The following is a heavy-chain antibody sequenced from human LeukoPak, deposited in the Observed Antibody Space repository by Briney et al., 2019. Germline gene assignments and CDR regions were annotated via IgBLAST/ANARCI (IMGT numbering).Heavy chain of an antibody. V-gene: IGHV3-30-3*01. Sequence: PGGSLRLSCAASGFTFSSYAMHWVRQAPGKGLEWVAVISYDGSNKYYADSVKGRFTISRDNSKNTLYLQMNSLRAEDTAVYYCARESGLVRGVYYYYGMDVWGQGITVTVSS. J-gene: IGHJ6*02. CDR3: ARESGLVRGVYYYYGMDV. CDR1: GFTFSSYA. CDR2: ISYDGSNK. D-gene: IGHD3-10*01.